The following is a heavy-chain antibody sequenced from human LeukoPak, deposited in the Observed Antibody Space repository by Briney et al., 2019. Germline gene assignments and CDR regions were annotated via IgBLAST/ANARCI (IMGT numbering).Heavy chain of an antibody. J-gene: IGHJ4*02. CDR3: ARDDCSTSSCYAY. V-gene: IGHV3-33*01. Sequence: PGGSLRLSCATSGFRFSTFGMHWVRQAPGKGLERVAVIWYDGSKTYYADSVKGRFTISRDDSKNTLYLQMSSLRAEDTAMYYCARDDCSTSSCYAYWGQGTLVTVSS. CDR1: GFRFSTFG. D-gene: IGHD2-15*01. CDR2: IWYDGSKT.